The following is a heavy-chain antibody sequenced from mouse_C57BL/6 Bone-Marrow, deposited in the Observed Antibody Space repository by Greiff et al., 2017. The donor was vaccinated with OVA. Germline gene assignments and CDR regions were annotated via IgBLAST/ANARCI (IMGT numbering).Heavy chain of an antibody. CDR2: IDPSDSYT. J-gene: IGHJ4*01. Sequence: QVQLKQPGAELVRPGTSVKLSCKASGYTFTSYWMHWVKQRPGQGLEWIGVIDPSDSYTNYNQKFKGKATLTVDTSSSTAYMQLSSLTSEDSAVYYCARLRQTAQANMDYWGQGTSVTVSS. CDR1: GYTFTSYW. V-gene: IGHV1-59*01. D-gene: IGHD3-2*02. CDR3: ARLRQTAQANMDY.